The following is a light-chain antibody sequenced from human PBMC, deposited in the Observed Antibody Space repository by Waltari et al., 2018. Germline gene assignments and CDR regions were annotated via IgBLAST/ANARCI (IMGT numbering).Light chain of an antibody. CDR2: WAS. Sequence: DIVMTQSPDSLAVSLGERANINCKSSQSVLYSSNNKNYLSWFQQKPGQPPKLLFYWASTRESGVPDRFSGSGSGTDFTLTISSLQAEDVAVYYCQQYYAAPWTFGQGTMVEIK. CDR3: QQYYAAPWT. CDR1: QSVLYSSNNKNY. J-gene: IGKJ1*01. V-gene: IGKV4-1*01.